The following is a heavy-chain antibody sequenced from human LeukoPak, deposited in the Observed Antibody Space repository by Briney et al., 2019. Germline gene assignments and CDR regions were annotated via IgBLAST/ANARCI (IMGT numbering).Heavy chain of an antibody. D-gene: IGHD3-9*01. CDR1: GYSISNGYY. Sequence: PSETLSLTCTVSGYSISNGYYWAWIRQPPGRGLEWIGSIHHSGSTYYNPSLKSRVTLSVDTSKNQFSLKLSSVTAADTAVYYCARRTTYFGWRPSESPSCFDYWGQGTLVTVSS. V-gene: IGHV4-38-2*02. J-gene: IGHJ4*02. CDR2: IHHSGST. CDR3: ARRTTYFGWRPSESPSCFDY.